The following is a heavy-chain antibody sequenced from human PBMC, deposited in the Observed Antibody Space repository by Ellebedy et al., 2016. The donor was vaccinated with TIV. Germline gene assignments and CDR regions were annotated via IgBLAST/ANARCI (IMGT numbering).Heavy chain of an antibody. Sequence: SETLSLTCTVSGGSITSGGHYWSWIRHHPGKGVEWIGYIYYTGNTFYNPSLQSRVSLSVDTSKKQFSLKLSSVTAADTAVYYCARNFDLWGRGTLVTVSS. CDR2: IYYTGNT. CDR3: ARNFDL. CDR1: GGSITSGGHY. V-gene: IGHV4-31*03. J-gene: IGHJ2*01.